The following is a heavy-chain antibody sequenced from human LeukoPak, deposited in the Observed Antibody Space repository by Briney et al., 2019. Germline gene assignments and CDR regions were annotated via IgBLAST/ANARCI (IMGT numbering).Heavy chain of an antibody. CDR1: GYTFTSYG. J-gene: IGHJ5*02. Sequence: ASVKVSCEASGYTFTSYGISWVRQAPGKGLEWMGWISAYNGNTNYAQKLQGRVTMTTDTSTSTDYMELRSLRSDDTAVYYCARAPIVVVPAASWFDPWGQGTLVTVSS. CDR2: ISAYNGNT. D-gene: IGHD2-2*01. V-gene: IGHV1-18*01. CDR3: ARAPIVVVPAASWFDP.